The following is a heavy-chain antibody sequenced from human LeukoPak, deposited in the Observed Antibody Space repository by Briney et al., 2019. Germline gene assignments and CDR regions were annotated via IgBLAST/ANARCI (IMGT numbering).Heavy chain of an antibody. CDR3: AKDFWQLVQGGIPYY. V-gene: IGHV3-30*18. Sequence: GGSLRLSCAASGFTFSTYDMHWVRQAPGKGLEWVAVISYDGSNKYYADSVKGRFTISRDNSKNTLYLQMNSLRAEDTAVYYCAKDFWQLVQGGIPYYWGQGTLVTVSS. D-gene: IGHD6-13*01. CDR2: ISYDGSNK. CDR1: GFTFSTYD. J-gene: IGHJ4*02.